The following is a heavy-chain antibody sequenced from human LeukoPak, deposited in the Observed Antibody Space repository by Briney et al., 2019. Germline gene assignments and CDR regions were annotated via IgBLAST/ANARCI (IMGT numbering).Heavy chain of an antibody. CDR1: GGSISSYY. CDR3: ARVHASGYNIYNWFDP. D-gene: IGHD5-12*01. J-gene: IGHJ5*02. CDR2: IYYSGST. V-gene: IGHV4-59*12. Sequence: SETLSLTCTVSGGSISSYYWSWIRQPPGKGLDWIGYIYYSGSTNYNPSLKSRVTISIDTSKDQFSLSLRSVTAADTAVYYCARVHASGYNIYNWFDPWGQGTLVTVSS.